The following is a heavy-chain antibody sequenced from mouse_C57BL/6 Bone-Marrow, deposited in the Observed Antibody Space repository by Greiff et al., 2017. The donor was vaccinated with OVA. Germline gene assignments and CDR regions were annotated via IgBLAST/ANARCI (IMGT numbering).Heavy chain of an antibody. CDR1: GYAFTNYL. J-gene: IGHJ1*03. Sequence: VQLQQSGAELVRPGTSVKVSCKASGYAFTNYLIEWVKQRPGQGLEWIGVINPGSGGTNYNEKFKGKATLTADKSSSTAYMQLSSLTSEDSAVYFCARPGSSYDWYFDVWGTGTTVTVSS. CDR2: INPGSGGT. V-gene: IGHV1-54*01. D-gene: IGHD1-1*01. CDR3: ARPGSSYDWYFDV.